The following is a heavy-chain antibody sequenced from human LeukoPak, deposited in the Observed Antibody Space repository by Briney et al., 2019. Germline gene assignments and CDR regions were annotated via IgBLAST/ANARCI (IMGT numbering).Heavy chain of an antibody. CDR3: AADTYSLEEDY. CDR2: ISSSSDSI. D-gene: IGHD2-15*01. Sequence: GGCLRLSCAASGFIFSTYNMNSVRQAPGEGLEWVSYISSSSDSIYYADSVKGRFTISRDNAKNSLYLQMNSLRAEDTAIYYCAADTYSLEEDYWGQGTLVTVSS. J-gene: IGHJ4*02. V-gene: IGHV3-48*01. CDR1: GFIFSTYN.